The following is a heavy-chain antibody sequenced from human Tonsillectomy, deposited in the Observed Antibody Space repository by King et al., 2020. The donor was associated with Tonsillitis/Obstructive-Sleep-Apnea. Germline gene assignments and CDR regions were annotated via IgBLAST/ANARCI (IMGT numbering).Heavy chain of an antibody. CDR3: AKDFVVAYTPPV. V-gene: IGHV3-30*18. CDR2: ISYDGSNK. D-gene: IGHD3-3*01. J-gene: IGHJ4*02. CDR1: GFTFSSYG. Sequence: VQLVESGGGVVQPGRSLRLSCAASGFTFSSYGMHWVRQAPGKGLEWVAVISYDGSNKYYADSVKGRFTISRDNSKNTLYLQMNSLRAEDTAVYYCAKDFVVAYTPPVWGRGTLVTVSS.